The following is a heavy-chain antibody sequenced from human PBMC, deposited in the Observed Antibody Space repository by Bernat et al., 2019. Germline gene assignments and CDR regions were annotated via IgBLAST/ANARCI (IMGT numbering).Heavy chain of an antibody. CDR1: GFTFSSYG. D-gene: IGHD5-18*01. CDR3: ARESSDVDTAMAPLLDSMGFDP. J-gene: IGHJ5*02. CDR2: IWYDGSNK. V-gene: IGHV3-33*01. Sequence: QVQLVESVGGVVQPGRSLRLSCAASGFTFSSYGMHWVRQAPGKGLEWVAVIWYDGSNKYYADSVKGRFTISRDNSKNTLYLQMNSLRAEDTAVYYCARESSDVDTAMAPLLDSMGFDPWGQGTLVTVSS.